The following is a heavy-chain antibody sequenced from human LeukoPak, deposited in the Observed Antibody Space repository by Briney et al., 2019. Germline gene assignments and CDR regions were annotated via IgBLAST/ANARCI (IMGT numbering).Heavy chain of an antibody. CDR2: ISGSGGST. CDR3: AKGIYDSSGYDAFDI. CDR1: GFTFSSYA. J-gene: IGHJ3*02. D-gene: IGHD3-22*01. V-gene: IGHV3-23*01. Sequence: GGSLRLSCAASGFTFSSYAMSWARQAPGKGLEWVSAISGSGGSTYYADSVKGRFTISRDNSKNTLYLQMNSLRAEDTAVYYCAKGIYDSSGYDAFDIWGQGTMVTVSS.